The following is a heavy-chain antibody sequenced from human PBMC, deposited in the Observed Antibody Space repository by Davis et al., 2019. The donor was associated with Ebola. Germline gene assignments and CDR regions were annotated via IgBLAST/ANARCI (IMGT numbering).Heavy chain of an antibody. V-gene: IGHV1-69*05. CDR2: IIPIFGTA. D-gene: IGHD3-3*01. J-gene: IGHJ6*02. CDR3: VTRSGYQRGDYYYGMDV. Sequence: SVKVSCKASGGTFSSYAISWVRQAPGQGLEWMGGIIPIFGTANYAQKFQGRVTMTRDTSISTAYMELSRLRSDDTAVYYCVTRSGYQRGDYYYGMDVWGQGTTVTVSS. CDR1: GGTFSSYA.